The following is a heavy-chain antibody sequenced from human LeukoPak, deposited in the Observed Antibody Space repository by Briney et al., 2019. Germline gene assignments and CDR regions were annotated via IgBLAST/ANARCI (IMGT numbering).Heavy chain of an antibody. CDR1: GFTFSSYS. CDR2: ISGSGGTT. J-gene: IGHJ3*02. D-gene: IGHD4-23*01. Sequence: PGGSLRLSCAASGFTFSSYSMNWVRQAPGKGLEWVSSISGSGGTTYYADSVKGRFTISRDNSKNTLYLQMNSLRAEDTAVYYCASRGVVTGAFDIWGQGTMVTVSS. CDR3: ASRGVVTGAFDI. V-gene: IGHV3-23*01.